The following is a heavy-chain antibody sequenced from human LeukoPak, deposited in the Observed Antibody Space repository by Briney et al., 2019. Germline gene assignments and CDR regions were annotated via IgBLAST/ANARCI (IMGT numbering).Heavy chain of an antibody. CDR1: GVTFSSYS. CDR3: ARISYTSGNDFDY. CDR2: ISSSSSTI. D-gene: IGHD6-19*01. V-gene: IGHV3-48*01. Sequence: GGSLRLSCAASGVTFSSYSMNWVRQAPGKGLEWVSYISSSSSTIYYADSVKGRFTISRDNAKNSLYLHMNSLRAEDTAVYYCARISYTSGNDFDYWGQGTLVTVSS. J-gene: IGHJ4*02.